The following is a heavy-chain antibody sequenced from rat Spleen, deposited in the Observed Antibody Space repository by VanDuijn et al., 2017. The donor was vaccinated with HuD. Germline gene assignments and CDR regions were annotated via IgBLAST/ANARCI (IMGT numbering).Heavy chain of an antibody. V-gene: IGHV5S23*01. D-gene: IGHD1-1*01. J-gene: IGHJ2*01. CDR1: GFTFSNYY. CDR2: ITNSGGST. Sequence: EVQLVESGGGLVQPGRSLKLSCAASGFTFSNYYMAWVRQAPTKGLEWVASITNSGGSTYYRDSVKGRFTISRDNAKSTLYLQMDSLRSEDTASYYCARQEVTWYYFDYWGQGVMVTVSS. CDR3: ARQEVTWYYFDY.